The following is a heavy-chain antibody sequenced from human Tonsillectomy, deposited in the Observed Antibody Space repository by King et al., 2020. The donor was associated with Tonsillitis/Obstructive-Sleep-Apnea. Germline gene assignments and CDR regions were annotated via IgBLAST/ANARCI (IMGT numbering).Heavy chain of an antibody. CDR1: GFTFSSYE. D-gene: IGHD3-10*01. J-gene: IGHJ6*02. Sequence: VQLVESGGGLVQPGGSLRLSCVASGFTFSSYEMNWVRQAPGKGLEWVSHISSSGSTIYYADSVKGRFTISRDNAKNSPYLQMNSLRVEDTAVYYCARDSPHYYGSGSYMDVWGQGTTVTVSS. CDR3: ARDSPHYYGSGSYMDV. CDR2: ISSSGSTI. V-gene: IGHV3-48*03.